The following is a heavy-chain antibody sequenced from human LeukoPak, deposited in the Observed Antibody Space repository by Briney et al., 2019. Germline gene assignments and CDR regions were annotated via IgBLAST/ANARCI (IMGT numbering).Heavy chain of an antibody. Sequence: GGSLRLSCAASGFTFSTYAVTWVRQAPGKGLEWVSTISGSGDSTYYADSVTGRFTISRDNSKDTLYLQMSSVRVDGTAVYYCARDRGRYYDSRGFYWGYYFDSWGQGILVTVST. CDR3: ARDRGRYYDSRGFYWGYYFDS. J-gene: IGHJ4*02. CDR2: ISGSGDST. V-gene: IGHV3-23*01. D-gene: IGHD3-22*01. CDR1: GFTFSTYA.